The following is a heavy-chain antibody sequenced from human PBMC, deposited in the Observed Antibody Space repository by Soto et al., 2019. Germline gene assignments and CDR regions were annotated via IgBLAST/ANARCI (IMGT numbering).Heavy chain of an antibody. Sequence: GGSLRLSCAASGFTFTNAWINWVRQAPGKGLEWVGRIKSKTDGGTTDYAEPVKGRFAISRDDSNNMVYLQMNSLKIEDTAVYYCSRLPPERYSAYDFPMDVWGQGTTVTVSS. CDR1: GFTFTNAW. CDR3: SRLPPERYSAYDFPMDV. CDR2: IKSKTDGGTT. J-gene: IGHJ6*02. V-gene: IGHV3-15*07. D-gene: IGHD5-12*01.